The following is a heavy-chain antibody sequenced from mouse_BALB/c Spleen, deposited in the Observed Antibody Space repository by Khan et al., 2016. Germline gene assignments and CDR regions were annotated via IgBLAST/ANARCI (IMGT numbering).Heavy chain of an antibody. CDR1: GYSFTGYN. D-gene: IGHD2-10*02. J-gene: IGHJ1*01. V-gene: IGHV1-39*01. CDR3: SRGYGKDVNWYFDD. Sequence: VQLQQSGPELEKPGASVKISCKASGYSFTGYNMNWVKQSTGKSLEWIGNIDPYYGGTSYNQTIKGKATMTVDKSYSTAYLQLKSLTSEDSAVXYCSRGYGKDVNWYFDDWGAGTTVTVSS. CDR2: IDPYYGGT.